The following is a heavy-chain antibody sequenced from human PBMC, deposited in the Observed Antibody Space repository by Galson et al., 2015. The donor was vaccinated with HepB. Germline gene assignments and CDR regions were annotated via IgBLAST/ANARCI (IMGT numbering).Heavy chain of an antibody. CDR2: LSYDGSTK. Sequence: CLRPSCAATGFTFSHYVMHWVRHAPGKSQVCVALLSYDGSTKYYADSGTARFTISRDNSKNTLYLQMNSLRAEDTALYYCAKDPYLDSALAGTMAGFDYWGQGTLVTVSS. J-gene: IGHJ4*02. CDR3: AKDPYLDSALAGTMAGFDY. D-gene: IGHD6-19*01. CDR1: GFTFSHYV. V-gene: IGHV3-30*18.